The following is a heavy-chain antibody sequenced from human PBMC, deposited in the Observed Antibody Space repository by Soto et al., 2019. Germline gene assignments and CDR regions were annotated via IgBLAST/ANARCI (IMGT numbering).Heavy chain of an antibody. V-gene: IGHV4-31*03. CDR1: GGSISSGGYY. CDR3: ARGPPLIAAAVFQRPHGRLYGMDV. Sequence: QVQLQESGPGLVKPSQTLSLTCTVSGGSISSGGYYWSWIRQHPGKGLEWIGYIYYSGSTYYNPSLKSRVTISVDTSKNQFSLKLSSVTAADTAVYYCARGPPLIAAAVFQRPHGRLYGMDVWGQGTTVTVSS. J-gene: IGHJ6*02. CDR2: IYYSGST. D-gene: IGHD6-13*01.